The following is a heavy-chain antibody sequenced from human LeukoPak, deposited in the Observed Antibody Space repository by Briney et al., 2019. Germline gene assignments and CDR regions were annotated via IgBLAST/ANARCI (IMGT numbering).Heavy chain of an antibody. Sequence: GGSLRLSCAASGFTFSSYSMNWVRQAPGKGLEWVSSISGSSSHIYYADSVKGRFTISRDNAKNSLYLQMNSLRAEDTAVYYCARETYYYDSRGDAFDIWGQGTMVTVSS. CDR2: ISGSSSHI. V-gene: IGHV3-21*01. CDR1: GFTFSSYS. J-gene: IGHJ3*02. CDR3: ARETYYYDSRGDAFDI. D-gene: IGHD3-22*01.